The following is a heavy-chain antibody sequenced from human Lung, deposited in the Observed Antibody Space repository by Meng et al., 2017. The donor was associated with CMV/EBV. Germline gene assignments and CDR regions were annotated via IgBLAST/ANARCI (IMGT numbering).Heavy chain of an antibody. Sequence: XVXVSXXASGGTFSSYAISWVRQAPGQGLEWMGGIIPIFGTANYAQKFQGRVTITTDESTSTAYMELSSLRSEDTAVYYCARMDCSSTSCLRDYYYYGMDVWGQGTXVTVSS. CDR2: IIPIFGTA. CDR3: ARMDCSSTSCLRDYYYYGMDV. CDR1: GGTFSSYA. D-gene: IGHD2-2*01. V-gene: IGHV1-69*05. J-gene: IGHJ6*02.